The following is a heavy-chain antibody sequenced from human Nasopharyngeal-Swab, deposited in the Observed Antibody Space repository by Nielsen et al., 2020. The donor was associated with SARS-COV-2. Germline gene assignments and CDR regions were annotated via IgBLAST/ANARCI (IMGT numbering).Heavy chain of an antibody. V-gene: IGHV1-46*01. CDR3: ARMMYFHGYYAMDV. Sequence: ASVKVSRKASGYTFTTYYIHCVRQAPGQGLEWMGIINPSGGGTNYAQKFKGRATMTGDTSTGTVYMELTSLTSEDTAVYYCARMMYFHGYYAMDVWGQGTTVTVSS. CDR1: GYTFTTYY. D-gene: IGHD3-10*01. J-gene: IGHJ6*02. CDR2: INPSGGGT.